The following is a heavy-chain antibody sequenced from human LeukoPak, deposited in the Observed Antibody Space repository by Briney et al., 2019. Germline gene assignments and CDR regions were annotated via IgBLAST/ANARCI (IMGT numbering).Heavy chain of an antibody. V-gene: IGHV3-23*01. D-gene: IGHD1-26*01. CDR2: ISGSGGSN. Sequence: GGSLRLSCAASGSTFSSYAMSWVRQAPGKGLEWVSAISGSGGSNYYADYVKGRFTISRDNSKNTLYLQMNSLRAEDTAVYYCAKDINSVGATYFDYWGQGTQVTVSS. CDR3: AKDINSVGATYFDY. J-gene: IGHJ4*02. CDR1: GSTFSSYA.